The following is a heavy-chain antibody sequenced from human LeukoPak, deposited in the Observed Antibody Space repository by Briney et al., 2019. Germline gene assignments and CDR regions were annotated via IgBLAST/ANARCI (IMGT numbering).Heavy chain of an antibody. J-gene: IGHJ6*02. CDR3: AKDLSGYPFYGMDV. D-gene: IGHD3-3*01. CDR1: GFTFSSYA. V-gene: IGHV3-30*18. CDR2: ISYDGSNK. Sequence: PGGSLRLSCAASGFTFSSYAMRWVRQAPGKGLEWVALISYDGSNKDYADSVKGRFTISRDNSKNTLYLQMNSLRAEDAAVYYCAKDLSGYPFYGMDVWGQGTTVTVSS.